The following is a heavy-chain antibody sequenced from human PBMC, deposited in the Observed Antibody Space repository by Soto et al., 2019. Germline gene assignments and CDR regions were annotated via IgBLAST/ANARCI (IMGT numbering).Heavy chain of an antibody. CDR3: ANRDIVVVPAAMADY. CDR2: ISGSGGST. J-gene: IGHJ4*02. CDR1: GFTFSSYA. Sequence: PGGSLRLSCAASGFTFSSYAMSWVRQAPGKGLEWVSAISGSGGSTYYADSVKGRFTISRDNSKNTLYLQMNSLRAEDTAVYYCANRDIVVVPAAMADYWGQGTLVTVSS. V-gene: IGHV3-23*01. D-gene: IGHD2-2*01.